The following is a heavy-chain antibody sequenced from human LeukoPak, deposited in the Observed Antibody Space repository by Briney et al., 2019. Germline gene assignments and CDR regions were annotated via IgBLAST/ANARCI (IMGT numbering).Heavy chain of an antibody. J-gene: IGHJ6*03. CDR2: IYYNGNT. V-gene: IGHV4-59*01. Sequence: SETLSLTCTVSGGSISTYYWTWIRQPPGKGLEWLGYIYYNGNTNYNPSLPSRVTISLNTSKNQFSLSLTSVTAADTAVYYCARLKGEMITIRPYYHYYMDVWGKGTTVTVSS. CDR3: ARLKGEMITIRPYYHYYMDV. CDR1: GGSISTYY. D-gene: IGHD5-24*01.